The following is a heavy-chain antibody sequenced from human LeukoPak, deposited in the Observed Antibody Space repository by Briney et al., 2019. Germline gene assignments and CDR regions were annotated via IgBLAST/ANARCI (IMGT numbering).Heavy chain of an antibody. CDR2: ISSNGGST. D-gene: IGHD5-24*01. CDR3: VKDPGRDGYNFAFDI. Sequence: GGSLRLSCSASGFTFSSYAMHWVRQAPGKGLEDVSAISSNGGSTYYADSVKGRFTISRDNSKNTLYLQMSSLRAEDTAVYYCVKDPGRDGYNFAFDIWGQGTMVTVSS. V-gene: IGHV3-64D*09. J-gene: IGHJ3*02. CDR1: GFTFSSYA.